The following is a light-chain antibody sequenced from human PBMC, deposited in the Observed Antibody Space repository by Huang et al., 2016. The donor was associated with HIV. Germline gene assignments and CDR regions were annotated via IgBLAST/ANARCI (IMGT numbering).Light chain of an antibody. J-gene: IGKJ4*01. CDR1: QSISNH. CDR3: QQHHSWLT. Sequence: IVLTQSPATLSWYLGERVTLSCRASQSISNHLAWYQQRPGQAPRLLIYDASNRDAGVPARFSGSGSGTDFTLTISSLEPEDFALYYCQQHHSWLTFGGGTKLEVK. CDR2: DAS. V-gene: IGKV3-11*01.